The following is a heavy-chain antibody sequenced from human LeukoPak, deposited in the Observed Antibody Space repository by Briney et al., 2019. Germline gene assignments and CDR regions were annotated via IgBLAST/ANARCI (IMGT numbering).Heavy chain of an antibody. V-gene: IGHV1-2*02. Sequence: ASVKVSCKASGYTFTGYYMHWVRQAPGQGLEWMGWINPNSGGTNYAQKFQGRVTMTRDTSISTAYMELSRLRSDDTAVYYCAREGVAAAALTFDYWGQGTLVTVSS. D-gene: IGHD6-13*01. CDR3: AREGVAAAALTFDY. J-gene: IGHJ4*02. CDR2: INPNSGGT. CDR1: GYTFTGYY.